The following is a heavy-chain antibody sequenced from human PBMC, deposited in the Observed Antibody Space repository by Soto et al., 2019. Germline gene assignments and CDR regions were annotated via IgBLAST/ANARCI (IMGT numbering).Heavy chain of an antibody. CDR1: GGTFSSYA. CDR2: IIPIFGTA. CDR3: ARAYCSSTSCYYYGMDV. J-gene: IGHJ6*02. D-gene: IGHD2-2*01. Sequence: ASVKVSCKASGGTFSSYAISWVRQAPGQGLEWMGGIIPIFGTANYAQKFQGRVTITADESTSTAYMELSSLRSEDTAVYYCARAYCSSTSCYYYGMDVWGQGTTVTVSS. V-gene: IGHV1-69*13.